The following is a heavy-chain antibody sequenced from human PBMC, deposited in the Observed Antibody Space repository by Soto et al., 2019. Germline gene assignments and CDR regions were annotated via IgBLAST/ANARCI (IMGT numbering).Heavy chain of an antibody. D-gene: IGHD3-3*01. Sequence: PSXTLSLTCTVSGGSNSTSAHYWGWIRQPPGKGLEWIGSIHHSGNTYHNPSLKSRVTISVDASNKPFSLKLSSVTAADTAVYFCARHKVWGGYYWHWFDPLGQGSLVTVS. V-gene: IGHV4-39*01. CDR2: IHHSGNT. CDR1: GGSNSTSAHY. CDR3: ARHKVWGGYYWHWFDP. J-gene: IGHJ5*02.